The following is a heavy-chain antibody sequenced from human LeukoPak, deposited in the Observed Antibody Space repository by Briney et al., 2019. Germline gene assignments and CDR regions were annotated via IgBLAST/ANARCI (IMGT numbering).Heavy chain of an antibody. CDR1: GYTFTSYW. V-gene: IGHV5-51*01. CDR2: IYPGDSDT. J-gene: IGHJ1*01. CDR3: VRGTDYYGSGSYSH. Sequence: GESLKISCKGSGYTFTSYWIGWVRQMPGKGLEWMGIIYPGDSDTRYSPSFQGQVTISADKSISTAYLQWSSLEASDTAMYYCVRGTDYYGSGSYSHWGQGTLVTVSS. D-gene: IGHD3-10*01.